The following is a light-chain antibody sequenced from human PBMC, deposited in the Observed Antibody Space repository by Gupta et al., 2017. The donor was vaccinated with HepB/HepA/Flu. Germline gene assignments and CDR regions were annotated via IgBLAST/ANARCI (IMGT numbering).Light chain of an antibody. CDR1: QNIDTY. CDR2: GAS. V-gene: IGKV3-15*01. Sequence: EIVMTQSPVTLSVSPGARATLYCRASQNIDTYVAWYQQKPGQAPRLVVYGASIRAPGIPTRFSGSGSGTDFTFTISSLQSEDFAVYFCQQYKKWPPLTFGGGTKVEIK. J-gene: IGKJ4*01. CDR3: QQYKKWPPLT.